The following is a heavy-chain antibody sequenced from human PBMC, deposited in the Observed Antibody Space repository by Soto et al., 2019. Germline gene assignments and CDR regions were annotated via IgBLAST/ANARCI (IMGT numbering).Heavy chain of an antibody. CDR3: ARYRPKIFGVVSPFEY. J-gene: IGHJ4*02. Sequence: ASVKVSCKASGYTFTNYGITWVRLAPGQGLEWMGWISGYNGNTNFAHKFQGRVTMTRDTSTSTVYMELRSLRSDDTAVYYCARYRPKIFGVVSPFEYWGRGTLVTGS. CDR1: GYTFTNYG. D-gene: IGHD3-3*01. CDR2: ISGYNGNT. V-gene: IGHV1-18*01.